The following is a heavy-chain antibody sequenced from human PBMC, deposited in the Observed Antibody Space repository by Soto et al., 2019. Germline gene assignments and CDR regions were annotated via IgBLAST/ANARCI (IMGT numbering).Heavy chain of an antibody. Sequence: GGSLRLSCAASGFTVSSNYMSWVRQAPGKGLEWVSVIYSGGSTYYADSVKGRFTISRHNSKNTLYLQMNSLRAEDTAVYYCARAPDPQYYDFWSGYYGFLEGDYWGQGTLVTVSS. CDR2: IYSGGST. CDR3: ARAPDPQYYDFWSGYYGFLEGDY. J-gene: IGHJ4*02. CDR1: GFTVSSNY. V-gene: IGHV3-53*04. D-gene: IGHD3-3*01.